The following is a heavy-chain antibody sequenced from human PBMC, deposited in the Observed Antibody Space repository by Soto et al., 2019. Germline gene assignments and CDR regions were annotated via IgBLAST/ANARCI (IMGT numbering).Heavy chain of an antibody. Sequence: HPVGSLRLSCAASGFTFSSYAMSWVRQAPGKGLEWVSAISGSGGSTYYADSVKGRFTISRDNSKNTLYLQMNSLKAEDTAVYYCAKDVGIMDNRWEPYFDYWGQGTLVTVSS. CDR3: AKDVGIMDNRWEPYFDY. CDR1: GFTFSSYA. V-gene: IGHV3-23*01. D-gene: IGHD1-26*01. J-gene: IGHJ4*02. CDR2: ISGSGGST.